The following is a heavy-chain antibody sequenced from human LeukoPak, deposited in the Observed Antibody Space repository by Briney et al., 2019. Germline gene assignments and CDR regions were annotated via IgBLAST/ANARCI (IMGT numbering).Heavy chain of an antibody. D-gene: IGHD2-2*01. V-gene: IGHV3-21*01. CDR1: GFTFSSYS. Sequence: PGGSLRLSCVASGFTFSSYSMIWVRQASGKGLEWVSSIRSTSTYIYYADSVKGRFTISRAKAKNSLNLQMNRLRAEDTAVYYCARVLGGYCSGTLCAFDIWGQGTMVTVSS. CDR3: ARVLGGYCSGTLCAFDI. J-gene: IGHJ3*02. CDR2: IRSTSTYI.